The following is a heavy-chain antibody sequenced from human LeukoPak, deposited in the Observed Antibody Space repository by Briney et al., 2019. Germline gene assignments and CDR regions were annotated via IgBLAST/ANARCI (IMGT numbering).Heavy chain of an antibody. CDR3: TTDGVGVEGATYDN. CDR1: GFTFSSYA. D-gene: IGHD1-26*01. V-gene: IGHV3-15*01. J-gene: IGHJ4*02. CDR2: IKAKAHGGTI. Sequence: GGSLRLSCAASGFTFSSYAMHWVRQAPGKGLEWVGRIKAKAHGGTIEYAAPVKGRFTISRDDSKNTLYLQMNSLKTEDTAVYYCTTDGVGVEGATYDNWGQGTLVSVSS.